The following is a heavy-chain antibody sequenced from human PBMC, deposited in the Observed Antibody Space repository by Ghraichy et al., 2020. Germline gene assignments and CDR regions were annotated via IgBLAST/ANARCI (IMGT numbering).Heavy chain of an antibody. V-gene: IGHV4-34*01. CDR3: ASPIEAYYYYGMDV. CDR2: INHSGST. Sequence: SETLSLTCAVYGGSFSGYYWSWIRQPPGKGLEWIGEINHSGSTNYNPSLKSRVTISVDTSKNQFSLKLSSVTAADTAVYYCASPIEAYYYYGMDVWGQGTTVTVSS. J-gene: IGHJ6*02. CDR1: GGSFSGYY.